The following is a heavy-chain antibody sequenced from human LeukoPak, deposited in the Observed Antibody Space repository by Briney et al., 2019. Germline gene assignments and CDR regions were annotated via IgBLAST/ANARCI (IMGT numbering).Heavy chain of an antibody. V-gene: IGHV1-24*01. CDR1: GYIFTELP. Sequence: ASVKVSCKVSGYIFTELPMHWVRQAPGQGLEWMGGFNPEDGETFYAQKFQGRVNMTEDTSTDTAYMELSSLSYDDTAVYYCATDGAGDYLNHRGQGTLVTVSS. CDR2: FNPEDGET. CDR3: ATDGAGDYLNH. D-gene: IGHD4-17*01. J-gene: IGHJ4*02.